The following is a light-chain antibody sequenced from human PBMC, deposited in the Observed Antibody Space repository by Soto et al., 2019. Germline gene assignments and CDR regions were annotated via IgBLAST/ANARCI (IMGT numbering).Light chain of an antibody. Sequence: DIQMTQSPSSLSASVGDRVTITCRASQGISNYLAWYQQKPGKVPKLLIYAASTLHSGVPSRFSGSGSGTDFTLNISSLQPKDVATYYCQKYNSTPWTFGQGTKVDI. CDR2: AAS. V-gene: IGKV1-27*01. CDR1: QGISNY. CDR3: QKYNSTPWT. J-gene: IGKJ1*01.